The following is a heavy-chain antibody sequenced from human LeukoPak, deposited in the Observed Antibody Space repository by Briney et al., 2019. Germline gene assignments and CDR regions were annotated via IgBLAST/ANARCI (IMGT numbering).Heavy chain of an antibody. CDR2: ISGSGGST. CDR3: AKASLYCSSTSCRPDWYFDL. V-gene: IGHV3-23*01. Sequence: GGSLRLSCAASGFTFSSYATSWVRQAPGKGLEWVSAISGSGGSTYYADSVKGRFTISRDNSKNTLYLQMNSLRAEDTAVYYCAKASLYCSSTSCRPDWYFDLWGRGTLVTVSS. D-gene: IGHD2-2*01. CDR1: GFTFSSYA. J-gene: IGHJ2*01.